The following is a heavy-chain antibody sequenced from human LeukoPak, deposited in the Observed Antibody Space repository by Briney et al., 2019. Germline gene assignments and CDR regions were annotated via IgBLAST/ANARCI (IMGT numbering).Heavy chain of an antibody. CDR2: IGKNQ. Sequence: GGSLRLSCAASGFAFGRYSMNWVRQAPGKGLEWVATIGKNQYYADSVKGRFTISKDNSKNMMYLQMDSLGVDDTAIYYCAKGSNGDYDNWGQGTLVTVSS. D-gene: IGHD4-17*01. CDR1: GFAFGRYS. J-gene: IGHJ4*02. V-gene: IGHV3-23*01. CDR3: AKGSNGDYDN.